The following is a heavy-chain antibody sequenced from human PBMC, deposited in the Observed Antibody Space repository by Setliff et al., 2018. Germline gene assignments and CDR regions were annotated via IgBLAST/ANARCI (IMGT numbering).Heavy chain of an antibody. D-gene: IGHD3-22*01. CDR2: MNPNSGNT. CDR1: GGTFSSYA. V-gene: IGHV1-8*02. J-gene: IGHJ1*01. Sequence: ASVKVSCKASGGTFSSYAISWVRQAPGQGLEWMGWMNPNSGNTGYAQKFQGRVTMTRNTSISTAYMELSSLRSEDTAVYYCARLDDSSGYYSLDGDFQHWGQGTLVTVSS. CDR3: ARLDDSSGYYSLDGDFQH.